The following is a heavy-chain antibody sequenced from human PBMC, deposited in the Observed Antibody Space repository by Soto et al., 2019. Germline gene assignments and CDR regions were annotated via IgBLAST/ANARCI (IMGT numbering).Heavy chain of an antibody. Sequence: QVQLVQSGAEVKKPGASVKVSCKASGYTFTSYGISWVRQAPGQGLEWMGWISAYNGNTNYAQKLQGRFTMTTDTSTSTAYMELRSLRSDDTAVYCCTRVAPTATTVTTDFDYWGQGTLVTVSS. CDR3: TRVAPTATTVTTDFDY. CDR1: GYTFTSYG. D-gene: IGHD4-4*01. V-gene: IGHV1-18*01. CDR2: ISAYNGNT. J-gene: IGHJ4*02.